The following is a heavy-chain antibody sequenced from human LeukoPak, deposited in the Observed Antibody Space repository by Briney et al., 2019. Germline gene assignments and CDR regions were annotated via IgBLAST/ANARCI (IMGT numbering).Heavy chain of an antibody. J-gene: IGHJ3*02. Sequence: SETLSFTCTVSGGSISSYYWSWIRQPPGKGLEWIGYIYYSGSTNYNPSLKSRVSISVDTSKNQFSLKLSSMTAADTAVYYCARAQSSGWPRDAFDIWGQGTMVTVSS. CDR3: ARAQSSGWPRDAFDI. CDR2: IYYSGST. D-gene: IGHD6-19*01. CDR1: GGSISSYY. V-gene: IGHV4-59*01.